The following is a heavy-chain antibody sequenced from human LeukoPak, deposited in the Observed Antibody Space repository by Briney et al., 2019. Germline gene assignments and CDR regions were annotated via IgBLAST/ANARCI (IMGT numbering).Heavy chain of an antibody. CDR3: AADWVRGWTNYYYYGMDV. CDR2: IVVGSGNT. V-gene: IGHV1-58*01. J-gene: IGHJ6*02. CDR1: VFTFTSSA. Sequence: SVKVSCKASVFTFTSSAVQWVRQARGQRLEWIGWIVVGSGNTNYAQKFQERVTITRDMSTSTAYMELSSLRSEDTAVYYCAADWVRGWTNYYYYGMDVWGQGTTVTVSS. D-gene: IGHD6-19*01.